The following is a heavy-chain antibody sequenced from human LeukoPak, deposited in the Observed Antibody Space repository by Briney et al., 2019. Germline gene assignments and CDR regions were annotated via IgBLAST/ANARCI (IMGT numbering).Heavy chain of an antibody. Sequence: SETLSLTCTVSGGSISSYYWSWIRQPPGKGLEWIGYIYYTGTTDSNPSLKSRVAISLDTSKNQFSLNLSSVTAADTAVYYCARRWVYDKRAFDAWGQGTMVTVSS. CDR3: ARRWVYDKRAFDA. V-gene: IGHV4-59*08. CDR2: IYYTGTT. J-gene: IGHJ3*01. CDR1: GGSISSYY. D-gene: IGHD3-16*01.